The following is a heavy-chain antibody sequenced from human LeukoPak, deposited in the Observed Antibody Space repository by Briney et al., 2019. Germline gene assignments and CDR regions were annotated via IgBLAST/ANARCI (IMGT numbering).Heavy chain of an antibody. CDR3: ARERSVGRLQWELLYYFDY. V-gene: IGHV3-21*04. Sequence: GGSLRLSCAASGFTFSSYTMNWVRQAPGKGLEWVAAISSSSRDIFYADSVKGRFTISRDNAKNSLYLQMNSLRSEDTAVYYCARERSVGRLQWELLYYFDYWGQGTLVTVSS. CDR2: ISSSSRDI. J-gene: IGHJ4*02. CDR1: GFTFSSYT. D-gene: IGHD1-26*01.